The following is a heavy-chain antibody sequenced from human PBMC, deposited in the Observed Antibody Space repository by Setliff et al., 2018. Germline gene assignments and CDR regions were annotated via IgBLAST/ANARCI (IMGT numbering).Heavy chain of an antibody. CDR1: GFTFGDYG. CDR2: IRSKSDSYAT. J-gene: IGHJ3*02. Sequence: PGGSLRLSCTASGFTFGDYGMNWVRQAPGKGLEWVGRIRSKSDSYATIYAASVRGRFTISRDDSKNTAYLQMNSLKTEDTAVYYCAEAPSGSDVFDMWGQGTMVTVSS. CDR3: AEAPSGSDVFDM. V-gene: IGHV3-73*01.